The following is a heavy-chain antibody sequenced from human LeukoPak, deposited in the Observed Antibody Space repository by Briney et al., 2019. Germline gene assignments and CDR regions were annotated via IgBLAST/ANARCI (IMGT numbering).Heavy chain of an antibody. J-gene: IGHJ4*02. D-gene: IGHD3-22*01. Sequence: QSGGSLRLSCAASGFTFRDYAMTWVRQAPGEGRGWGSAISGSGASTYYADSVKGRFTISRDNSKKTLYLQMNGLRPEDTAVYYCAKDTLRTTRYYHSSGYLYFWGQGNLGTVSS. CDR2: ISGSGAST. CDR1: GFTFRDYA. CDR3: AKDTLRTTRYYHSSGYLYF. V-gene: IGHV3-23*01.